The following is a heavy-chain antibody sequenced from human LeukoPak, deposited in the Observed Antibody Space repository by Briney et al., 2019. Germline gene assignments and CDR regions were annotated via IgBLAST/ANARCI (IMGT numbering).Heavy chain of an antibody. Sequence: ASVKVSCKASGYTFTGNYMHWVRQAPGQGLEWMGWINPNSGGTNYAQKFQGRVTMTRDTSISTAYMELSRLRSDDTAVYYCAKSYYGSGSYYGYYFDYWGQGTLVTVSS. V-gene: IGHV1-2*02. CDR1: GYTFTGNY. CDR2: INPNSGGT. D-gene: IGHD3-10*01. CDR3: AKSYYGSGSYYGYYFDY. J-gene: IGHJ4*02.